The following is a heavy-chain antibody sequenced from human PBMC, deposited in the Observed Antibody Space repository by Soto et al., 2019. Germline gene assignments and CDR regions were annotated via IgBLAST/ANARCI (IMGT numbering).Heavy chain of an antibody. Sequence: QVPLVQSGAEVKKPGASVKVSCKASGYTFTSYGIIWVRQAPGQGLEWMGWISAYNGNTNYAQKLQGRVTMTTDTSTSTAYMELRSLRSDDTAVYYCAIDSDIAVAGIGVAFDIWGQGTMVTVSS. V-gene: IGHV1-18*01. CDR3: AIDSDIAVAGIGVAFDI. J-gene: IGHJ3*02. D-gene: IGHD6-19*01. CDR1: GYTFTSYG. CDR2: ISAYNGNT.